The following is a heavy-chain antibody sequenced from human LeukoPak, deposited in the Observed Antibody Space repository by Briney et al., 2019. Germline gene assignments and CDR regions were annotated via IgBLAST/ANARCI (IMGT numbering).Heavy chain of an antibody. Sequence: GGSLRLSCAASGFTFSSYAMHWVRQAPGKGLEYVSATSSNGGSTYYANSVKGRFTISRDNSKNTLYLQMGSLRAEDMAVYYCAGSSSSGWHYYYMDVWGKGTTVTVSS. J-gene: IGHJ6*03. CDR1: GFTFSSYA. D-gene: IGHD6-6*01. V-gene: IGHV3-64*01. CDR2: TSSNGGST. CDR3: AGSSSSGWHYYYMDV.